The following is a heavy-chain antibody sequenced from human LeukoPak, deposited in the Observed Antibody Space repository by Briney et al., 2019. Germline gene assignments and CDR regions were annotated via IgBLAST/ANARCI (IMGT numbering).Heavy chain of an antibody. J-gene: IGHJ4*02. CDR2: ISVSGGST. CDR3: ATMSCCYYYAPYFDW. Sequence: GGSLRLSCAASGFTFSRYVMSWVRQAPGKGLEWVSAISVSGGSTYYADSVKGRFAISRDNSKSTLYLQMNSLRAGDTAVYYCATMSCCYYYAPYFDWGGQGTLVTVSS. CDR1: GFTFSRYV. D-gene: IGHD3-22*01. V-gene: IGHV3-23*01.